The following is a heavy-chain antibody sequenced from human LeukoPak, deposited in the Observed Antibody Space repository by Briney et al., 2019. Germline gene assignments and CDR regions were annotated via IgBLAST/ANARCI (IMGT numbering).Heavy chain of an antibody. CDR1: GGSINSGAYY. D-gene: IGHD3-22*01. CDR2: IYTSGTT. V-gene: IGHV4-61*02. CDR3: ARDHPHYYYDTSGYYDY. Sequence: SQTLSLTCTVSGGSINSGAYYWSWIRQPAGKGLEWIGRIYTSGTTNYIPSLKSRLTISADTSRNQFSLKLSSVTAADTAVYYCARDHPHYYYDTSGYYDYWGQGILVTVSS. J-gene: IGHJ4*02.